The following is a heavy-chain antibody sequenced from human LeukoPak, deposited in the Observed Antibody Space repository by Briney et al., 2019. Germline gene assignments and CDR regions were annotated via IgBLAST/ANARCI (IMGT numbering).Heavy chain of an antibody. CDR2: ISWNSGSI. J-gene: IGHJ6*03. CDR1: GFTFDDYA. V-gene: IGHV3-9*01. Sequence: GGSLRLSCAASGFTFDDYAMPWVRQAPGKGLEWVSGISWNSGSIGYADSVKGRFTISRDNAKNSLYLQMNSLRAEDTALYYCASSPNYYYYYMDVWGKGTTVTVSS. CDR3: ASSPNYYYYYMDV.